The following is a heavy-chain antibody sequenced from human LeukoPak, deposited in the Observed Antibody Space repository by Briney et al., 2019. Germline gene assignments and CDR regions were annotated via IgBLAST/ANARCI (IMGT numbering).Heavy chain of an antibody. J-gene: IGHJ4*02. V-gene: IGHV3-30*02. D-gene: IGHD3-22*01. Sequence: PGGSLRLSCEAPEFTFSTYAMHWFRKAPAKGLKGVAFIRYDGTKKSYADSVKGRFTISRDNSKNTLYLQMDSLRAEDTAVYYCAVSDSSGYYCLDYWGQGTLVTVSS. CDR1: EFTFSTYA. CDR3: AVSDSSGYYCLDY. CDR2: IRYDGTKK.